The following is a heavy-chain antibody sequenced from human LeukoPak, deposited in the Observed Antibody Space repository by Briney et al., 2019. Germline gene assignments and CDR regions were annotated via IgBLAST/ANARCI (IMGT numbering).Heavy chain of an antibody. V-gene: IGHV4-59*12. CDR3: ARETDSNFLDS. CDR1: GGSISTYY. Sequence: SETLSLTCTVSGGSISTYYWSWIRQPPGKGLGWIGYVYYSGSTNYNPSLKSRVTISVDTSKNQFSLKVRFVTAADTAVYYCARETDSNFLDSWGQGTLVTVSS. D-gene: IGHD3-3*02. CDR2: VYYSGST. J-gene: IGHJ4*02.